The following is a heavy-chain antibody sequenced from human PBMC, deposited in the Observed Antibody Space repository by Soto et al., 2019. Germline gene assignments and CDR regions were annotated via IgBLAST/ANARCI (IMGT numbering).Heavy chain of an antibody. Sequence: PSETLSLTCTVSGGSISSGGYYWSWIRQHPGKGLEWIGYIYYSGSTYYNPSLKSRVTISVDTSKNQFSLKLSSVTAADTSVYFCAREPSIIYSGYDRFFDYWGQGTLVTVSS. CDR3: AREPSIIYSGYDRFFDY. V-gene: IGHV4-31*03. CDR2: IYYSGST. J-gene: IGHJ4*02. D-gene: IGHD5-12*01. CDR1: GGSISSGGYY.